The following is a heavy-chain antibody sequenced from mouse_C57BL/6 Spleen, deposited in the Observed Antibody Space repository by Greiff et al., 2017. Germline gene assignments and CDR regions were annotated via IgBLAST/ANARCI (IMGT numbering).Heavy chain of an antibody. Sequence: EVKLVESGPELVKPGASVKIPCKASGYTFTDYNMDWVKQSHGKSLEWIGDINPNNGGTIYNQKFKGKATLTVDQSSSTAYMELRSLTSEDTAVYDCARSGEGQLRPFAYWGQGTLVTVSA. V-gene: IGHV1-18*01. D-gene: IGHD3-2*02. J-gene: IGHJ3*01. CDR2: INPNNGGT. CDR3: ARSGEGQLRPFAY. CDR1: GYTFTDYN.